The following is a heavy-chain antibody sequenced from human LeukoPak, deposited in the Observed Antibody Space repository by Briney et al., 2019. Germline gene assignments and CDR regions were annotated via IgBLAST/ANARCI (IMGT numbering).Heavy chain of an antibody. J-gene: IGHJ4*02. V-gene: IGHV3-66*04. D-gene: IGHD4-4*01. CDR2: IYSGGST. CDR1: GFTVSSNY. CDR3: ASHSSNRKRYFDY. Sequence: PGGSLRLSCAASGFTVSSNYMSWVRQAPGKGLEWVSVIYSGGSTYYADSVKGRFTISRDNSKNTLYLQMNSLRAEDTAVYYCASHSSNRKRYFDYWGQGTLVTVSS.